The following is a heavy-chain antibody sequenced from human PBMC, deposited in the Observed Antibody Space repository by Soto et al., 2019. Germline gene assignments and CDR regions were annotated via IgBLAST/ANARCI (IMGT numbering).Heavy chain of an antibody. J-gene: IGHJ6*02. Sequence: GGSLRLSCAASGFTFSSYDMHWVRQATGKGLEWVSAIGTAGDTYYPGSVKGRFTISRENAKNSLYLQMNSPRAEDTAVYYCARGPPTLPYYYYGMDVWGQGTTVTVSS. V-gene: IGHV3-13*01. CDR3: ARGPPTLPYYYYGMDV. D-gene: IGHD1-26*01. CDR1: GFTFSSYD. CDR2: IGTAGDT.